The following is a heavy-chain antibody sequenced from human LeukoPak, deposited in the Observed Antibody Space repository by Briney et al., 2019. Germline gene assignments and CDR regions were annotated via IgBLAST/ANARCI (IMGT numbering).Heavy chain of an antibody. D-gene: IGHD4-17*01. V-gene: IGHV3-23*01. J-gene: IGHJ4*02. CDR1: GFTFSSYA. CDR3: TTGGTVTFDY. CDR2: ITTSGGST. Sequence: GGSLRLSCAASGFTFSSYAMSWVRQAPGEGLEWVSSITTSGGSTYYADSVKGRFTISRDNAKNTLYLQMNSLRAEDTAVYYCTTGGTVTFDYWGQGTLVTVSS.